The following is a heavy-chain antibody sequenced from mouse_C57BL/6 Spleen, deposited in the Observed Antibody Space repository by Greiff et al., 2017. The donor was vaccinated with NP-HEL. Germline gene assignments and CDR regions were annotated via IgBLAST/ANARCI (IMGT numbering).Heavy chain of an antibody. Sequence: VQLQQSGAELVKPGASVKLSCKASGYTFTEYTIHWVKQRSGQGLEWIGWFYPGSGSIKYNEKFKDKATLTADNSSSTVYMELSRLTSEDSAVYVCARHEGPPHDYGSISFDYWGKGTTLTVSS. J-gene: IGHJ2*01. CDR3: ARHEGPPHDYGSISFDY. CDR2: FYPGSGSI. CDR1: GYTFTEYT. D-gene: IGHD1-1*01. V-gene: IGHV1-62-2*01.